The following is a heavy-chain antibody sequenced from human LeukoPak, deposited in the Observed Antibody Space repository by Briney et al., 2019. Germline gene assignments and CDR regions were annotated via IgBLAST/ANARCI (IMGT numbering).Heavy chain of an antibody. CDR3: ARGGAQGSGSYYNLFGY. D-gene: IGHD3-10*01. CDR1: GYTLTGYY. Sequence: ASVKVSCKASGYTLTGYYMHWVRQAPGQGLEWMGWISAYNGNTNYAQKLQGRVTMTTDTSTSTAYMELRNLRSDDTAVYYCARGGAQGSGSYYNLFGYWGQGTLVTVSS. CDR2: ISAYNGNT. J-gene: IGHJ4*02. V-gene: IGHV1-18*04.